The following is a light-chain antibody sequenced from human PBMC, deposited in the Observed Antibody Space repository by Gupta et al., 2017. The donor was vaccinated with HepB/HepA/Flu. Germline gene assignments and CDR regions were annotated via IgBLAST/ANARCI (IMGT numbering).Light chain of an antibody. CDR1: SSNIGAGYD. CDR2: GNS. V-gene: IGLV1-40*01. Sequence: QSVLTQPPSVSGAPGQRVTISCTGGSSNIGAGYDVHGYQQLPGTAPKLLIYGNSNRPSGVPDRFSGSKSGTSASLAITGLQAEDEADYYCQSYDRSLSAWVFGGGTKLTGL. CDR3: QSYDRSLSAWV. J-gene: IGLJ3*02.